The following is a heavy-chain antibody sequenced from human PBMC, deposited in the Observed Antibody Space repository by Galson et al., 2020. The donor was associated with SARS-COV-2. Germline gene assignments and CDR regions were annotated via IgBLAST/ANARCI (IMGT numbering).Heavy chain of an antibody. CDR1: GFTFSNAW. D-gene: IGHD3-10*01. CDR2: IKSKTDGGTT. Sequence: GESLKISCAASGFTFSNAWMSWVRQAPGKGLEWVGRIKSKTDGGTTDYAAPVKGRFTISRDDSKNTLYLQMNSLKTEDTAVYYCTTELVWFGELHAQIDYWGQGTLGTVSS. V-gene: IGHV3-15*01. J-gene: IGHJ4*02. CDR3: TTELVWFGELHAQIDY.